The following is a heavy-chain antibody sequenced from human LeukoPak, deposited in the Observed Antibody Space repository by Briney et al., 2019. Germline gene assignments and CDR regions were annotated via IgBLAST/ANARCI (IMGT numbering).Heavy chain of an antibody. CDR3: ARGGMTTVTTAMNDY. Sequence: ASVKVSCTASGYTFTSYYMHWVRQAPGQGLEWMGIINPSGGSTSYAQKFQGRVTMTRDTSTSTVYMELSSLRSEDTAVYYCARGGMTTVTTAMNDYWGQGTLVTVSS. V-gene: IGHV1-46*01. CDR1: GYTFTSYY. D-gene: IGHD4-17*01. J-gene: IGHJ4*02. CDR2: INPSGGST.